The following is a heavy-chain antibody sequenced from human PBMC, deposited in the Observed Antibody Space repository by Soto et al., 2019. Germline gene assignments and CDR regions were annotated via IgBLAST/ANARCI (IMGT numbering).Heavy chain of an antibody. V-gene: IGHV3-23*01. J-gene: IGHJ6*02. D-gene: IGHD5-18*01. CDR2: ISGSGGSI. Sequence: EVQLLESGGDLEQPGGSLRLSCAASGLTFSYYAMNWVRQAPGKGLEWVSAISGSGGSIYYADFVRGRFTISRDNSKNTVSLHMNSLRAEDTAVYYCAKGQGDSLWGGMDVWGQGTTVTVSS. CDR1: GLTFSYYA. CDR3: AKGQGDSLWGGMDV.